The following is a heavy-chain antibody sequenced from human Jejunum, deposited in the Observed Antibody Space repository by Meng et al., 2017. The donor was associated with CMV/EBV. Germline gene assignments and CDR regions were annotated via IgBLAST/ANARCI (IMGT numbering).Heavy chain of an antibody. D-gene: IGHD3-10*01. Sequence: SIITYWWSWIRQSPGKGLEWIGYIHHSGTTNHNPSLRSRVIMSVDTSNNQFSLKLTSVTAADTAVYYCARDSYHYGSSTYNWFDPWGQGILVTVSS. V-gene: IGHV4-59*01. CDR2: IHHSGTT. CDR3: ARDSYHYGSSTYNWFDP. CDR1: SIITYW. J-gene: IGHJ5*02.